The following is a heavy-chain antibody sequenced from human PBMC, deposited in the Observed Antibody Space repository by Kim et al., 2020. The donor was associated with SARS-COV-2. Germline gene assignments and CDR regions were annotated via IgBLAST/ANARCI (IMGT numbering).Heavy chain of an antibody. CDR3: AKGKWKQQLVRDDWFDP. CDR1: GFTFSSYG. V-gene: IGHV3-30*18. CDR2: ISYDGSNK. J-gene: IGHJ5*02. D-gene: IGHD6-13*01. Sequence: GGSLRLSCAASGFTFSSYGMHWVRQAPGKGLEWVAVISYDGSNKYYADSVKGRFTISRDNSKNTLYLQMNSLRAEDTAVYYCAKGKWKQQLVRDDWFDP.